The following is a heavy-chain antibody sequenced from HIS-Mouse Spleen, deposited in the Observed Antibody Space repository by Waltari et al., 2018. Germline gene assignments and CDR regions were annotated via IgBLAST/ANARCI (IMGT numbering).Heavy chain of an antibody. CDR3: ARARSGSLDY. J-gene: IGHJ4*02. D-gene: IGHD1-26*01. Sequence: QVQLVESGGGVVQPGRSLRLSCAASGFTFSSYAMHWVRQAPGKGLEWVAVISYDGSNKYYADSVKGRFTISRDNSKNTLYLQMNSLRAEDTAVYYCARARSGSLDYWGQGTLVTVSS. V-gene: IGHV3-30-3*01. CDR2: ISYDGSNK. CDR1: GFTFSSYA.